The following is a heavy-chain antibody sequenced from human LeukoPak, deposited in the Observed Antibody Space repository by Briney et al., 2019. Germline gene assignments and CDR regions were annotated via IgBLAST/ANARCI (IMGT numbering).Heavy chain of an antibody. V-gene: IGHV4-4*09. Sequence: SETLSLTCTVSGGSISGYYWSWIRQSPGEGLEWIGYTYTSGSTNYNPSLKSRVPISVDTSKNQLSLKLSSVTAADTAVYYCARDWLPALTGYPWFDPWGQGTLVTVSS. J-gene: IGHJ5*02. CDR1: GGSISGYY. CDR2: TYTSGST. D-gene: IGHD3-9*01. CDR3: ARDWLPALTGYPWFDP.